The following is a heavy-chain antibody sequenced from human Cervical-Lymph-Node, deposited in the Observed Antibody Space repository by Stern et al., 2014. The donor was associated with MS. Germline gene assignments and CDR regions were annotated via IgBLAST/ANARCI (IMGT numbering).Heavy chain of an antibody. CDR3: ARQGGRYSPKN. CDR2: ISYSGST. CDR1: GGSISSSGFF. V-gene: IGHV4-39*01. D-gene: IGHD1-1*01. Sequence: QLQLQESGPGLVKPSETLSLTCTVSGGSISSSGFFWGWIRQPPGKGLEWIGTISYSGSTHYKLSLKSRVTVSADPCKNQVYLQLSSVTAADTAVYYCARQGGRYSPKNWGQGTLVTVSS. J-gene: IGHJ4*02.